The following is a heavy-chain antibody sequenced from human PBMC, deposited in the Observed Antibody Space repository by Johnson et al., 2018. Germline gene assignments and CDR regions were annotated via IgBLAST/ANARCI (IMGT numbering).Heavy chain of an antibody. D-gene: IGHD2-2*02. Sequence: QLVESGGGVVQPGXSLXLSCAASGFTFSSYGMHWVRQAPGKGLEWVAVISYEGSNQDYADSVKGRFTISRDNSKNTLYLQMNSLRAEDTAVYYCAKGPSYQLLYAEYFQHWGQGTLVTVSS. V-gene: IGHV3-30*18. CDR3: AKGPSYQLLYAEYFQH. J-gene: IGHJ1*01. CDR2: ISYEGSNQ. CDR1: GFTFSSYG.